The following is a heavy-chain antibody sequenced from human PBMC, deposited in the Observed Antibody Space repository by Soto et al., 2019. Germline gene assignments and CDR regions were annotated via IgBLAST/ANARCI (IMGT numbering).Heavy chain of an antibody. CDR1: GASVSTPYW. CDR2: VYHTGGN. Sequence: QVYLQESGPGLVKPSGTLSLTCAVSGASVSTPYWWTWVRQPPGKDLEWIGDVYHTGGNNYNPSRMSRVTISLDKSKNQFSLDMSSVTAADPAIYYRAYSTGWYRLCVWGQGTMV. CDR3: AYSTGWYRLCV. D-gene: IGHD6-19*01. V-gene: IGHV4-4*02. J-gene: IGHJ3*01.